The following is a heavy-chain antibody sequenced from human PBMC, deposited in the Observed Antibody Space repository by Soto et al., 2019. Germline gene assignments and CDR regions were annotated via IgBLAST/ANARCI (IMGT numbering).Heavy chain of an antibody. J-gene: IGHJ5*02. CDR3: ARSGSSGPPFDP. CDR1: GYTFTSYY. D-gene: IGHD3-22*01. V-gene: IGHV1-46*01. CDR2: INPSGGST. Sequence: ASVKVSGKSSGYTFTSYYMHWVRQAPGQGLEWMGIINPSGGSTSYAQKFQGRVTMTRDTSTSTVYMELSSLRSEDTAVYYCARSGSSGPPFDPWGQGTLVTVSS.